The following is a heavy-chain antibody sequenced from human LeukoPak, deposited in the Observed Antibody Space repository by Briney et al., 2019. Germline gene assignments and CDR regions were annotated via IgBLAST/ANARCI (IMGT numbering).Heavy chain of an antibody. CDR1: GFTFSSYA. J-gene: IGHJ6*03. Sequence: PGGSLRLSCAASGFTFSSYAMHWVRQAPGKGLEWVAVISYDGSNKYYADSVKGRFTISRDNSKNMLYLQMNSLRAEDTAVYYCARDPWVGDYYYYYMDVWGKGITVTVSS. CDR2: ISYDGSNK. V-gene: IGHV3-30*01. D-gene: IGHD3-16*01. CDR3: ARDPWVGDYYYYYMDV.